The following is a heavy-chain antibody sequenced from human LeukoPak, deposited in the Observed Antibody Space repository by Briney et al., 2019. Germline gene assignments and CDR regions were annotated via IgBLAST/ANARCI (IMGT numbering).Heavy chain of an antibody. D-gene: IGHD3-10*01. CDR1: GYTLTELS. CDR2: FDPEDGET. V-gene: IGHV1-24*01. J-gene: IGHJ5*02. CDR3: ATPVLLWFGEGRWFDP. Sequence: GASVKVSCKVSGYTLTELSMHWVRQAPGKGLEWMGGFDPEDGETIYAQKFQGRVTMTEDTSTDTAYMELSSLRSEDTAVYYCATPVLLWFGEGRWFDPWGQGTLVTVSS.